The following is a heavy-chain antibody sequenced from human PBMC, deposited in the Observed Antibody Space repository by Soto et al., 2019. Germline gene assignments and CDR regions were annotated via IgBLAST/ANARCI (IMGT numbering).Heavy chain of an antibody. J-gene: IGHJ6*03. Sequence: SETLSLTCTVSGGSISSYYWSWIRQPPGKGLEWIGYIYYSGSTNYNPSLKSRVTISVDTSKNQFSLKLSSVTAADTAVYYCARLLLDSRMYQRYSSSWYVDYYMDVWGKGTTVTVSS. CDR3: ARLLLDSRMYQRYSSSWYVDYYMDV. V-gene: IGHV4-59*08. D-gene: IGHD6-13*01. CDR1: GGSISSYY. CDR2: IYYSGST.